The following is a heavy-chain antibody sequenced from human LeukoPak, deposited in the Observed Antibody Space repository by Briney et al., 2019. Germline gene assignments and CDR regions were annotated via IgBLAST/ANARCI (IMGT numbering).Heavy chain of an antibody. V-gene: IGHV3-33*01. CDR3: ARSTCGGDCYVDY. Sequence: GGSLRLSCAASGFTFSSYGMHWVRQAPGKGLEWVAVIWYDGSNKYYADSVKGRFTISRDNSKNTLYLQMNSLRAEDTAVYYCARSTCGGDCYVDYWGQGTLVTVSS. CDR1: GFTFSSYG. J-gene: IGHJ4*02. D-gene: IGHD2-21*02. CDR2: IWYDGSNK.